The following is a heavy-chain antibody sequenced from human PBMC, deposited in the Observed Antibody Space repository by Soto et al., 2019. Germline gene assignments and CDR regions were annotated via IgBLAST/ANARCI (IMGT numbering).Heavy chain of an antibody. D-gene: IGHD2-15*01. CDR2: ISYDGSNK. CDR1: GFTFSSYG. Sequence: ESGGGVVQPGRSLRLSCAASGFTFSSYGMHWVRQAPGKGLEWVAVISYDGSNKYYADSVKGRFTISRDNSKNTLYLQMNSLRAEDTAVYYCAKTPLSSGVGRFDPWGQGTLVTVSS. J-gene: IGHJ5*02. CDR3: AKTPLSSGVGRFDP. V-gene: IGHV3-30*18.